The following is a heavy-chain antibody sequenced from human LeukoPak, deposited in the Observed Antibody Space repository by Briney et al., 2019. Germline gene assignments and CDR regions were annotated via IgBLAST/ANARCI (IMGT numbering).Heavy chain of an antibody. CDR2: INTDGSHT. J-gene: IGHJ3*01. D-gene: IGHD4-17*01. Sequence: GGSLRLSCAASGFSLSNYWMHWVRQAPGKGLVWLSRINTDGSHTIYADSVKGRLTISRDNAKHTLYLKMNSQRAEDTAVYCCARVRDDGDPNKGFDVWGQGTLVSVSS. V-gene: IGHV3-74*01. CDR3: ARVRDDGDPNKGFDV. CDR1: GFSLSNYW.